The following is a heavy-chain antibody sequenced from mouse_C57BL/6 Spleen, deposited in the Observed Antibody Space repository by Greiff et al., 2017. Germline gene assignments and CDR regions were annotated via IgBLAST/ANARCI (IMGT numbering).Heavy chain of an antibody. Sequence: QVPLQPSGAELVKPGASVKISCKASGYAFSSYWMNWVKQRPGKGLEWIGQIYPGDGDTNYNGKFKGKATLTADKSSSTAYMQLISLTSEDSAVEFCASTDYCGSSYEFAYWGQGTLVTVSA. D-gene: IGHD1-1*01. CDR3: ASTDYCGSSYEFAY. V-gene: IGHV1-80*01. CDR1: GYAFSSYW. J-gene: IGHJ3*01. CDR2: IYPGDGDT.